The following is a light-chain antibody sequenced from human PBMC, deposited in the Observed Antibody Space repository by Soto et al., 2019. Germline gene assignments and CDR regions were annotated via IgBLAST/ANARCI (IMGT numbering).Light chain of an antibody. J-gene: IGLJ2*01. Sequence: QSALTQPASVSGSPGQSITISCTGTSSDVGGYNFVSWYQHHPGKAPKLMIYDVSNRPSGVSNRFSGSKSDNTASLTISGLQAEDEAVYYCSSYTSSSTRGVFGGGTKLTVL. CDR3: SSYTSSSTRGV. V-gene: IGLV2-14*03. CDR2: DVS. CDR1: SSDVGGYNF.